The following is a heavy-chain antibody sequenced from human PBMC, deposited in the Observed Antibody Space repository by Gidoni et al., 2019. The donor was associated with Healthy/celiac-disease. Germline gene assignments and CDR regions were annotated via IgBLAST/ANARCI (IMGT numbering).Heavy chain of an antibody. CDR3: ARGSRGSNWFDP. J-gene: IGHJ5*02. CDR1: GGSFSGYY. CDR2: INHSGST. Sequence: QVQLQQWGAGLLKPSETLSLTCAVYGGSFSGYYWSWIRQPPGKGLEWIGEINHSGSTNYNPSLKSRVTISVDTSKNQFSLKLSSVTAADTAVYYCARGSRGSNWFDPWGQGTLVTVSS. V-gene: IGHV4-34*01.